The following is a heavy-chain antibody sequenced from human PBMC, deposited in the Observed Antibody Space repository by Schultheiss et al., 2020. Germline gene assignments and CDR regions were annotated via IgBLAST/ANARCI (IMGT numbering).Heavy chain of an antibody. V-gene: IGHV1-18*01. CDR1: GSTFTNYA. J-gene: IGHJ4*02. Sequence: ASVKVSCKASGSTFTNYAISWVRQAPGQGLELMGWISTYNGDTNYAQRLQGRITMTTDTSTSTVYMELRSLRSDDTAVYYCVRGAAAVDYWGQGTLVTVSS. D-gene: IGHD6-13*01. CDR2: ISTYNGDT. CDR3: VRGAAAVDY.